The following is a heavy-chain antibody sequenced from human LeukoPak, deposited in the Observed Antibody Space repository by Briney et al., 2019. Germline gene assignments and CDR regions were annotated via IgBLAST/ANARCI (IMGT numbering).Heavy chain of an antibody. J-gene: IGHJ6*02. CDR2: ITGSGGNT. D-gene: IGHD6-13*01. CDR3: AKAASSSWPSYYYGMDV. V-gene: IGHV3-23*01. CDR1: GFIFSSYS. Sequence: RPGGSLRLSCAASGFIFSSYSMSWVRQAPGKGLEWVSVITGSGGNTYYADSVKGRFTISKDNSKNTVYPQMSSLRVDDTAVYYCAKAASSSWPSYYYGMDVWGQGTTVTVSS.